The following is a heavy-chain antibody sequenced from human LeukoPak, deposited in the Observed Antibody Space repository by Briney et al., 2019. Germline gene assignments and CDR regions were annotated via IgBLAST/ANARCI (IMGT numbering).Heavy chain of an antibody. Sequence: GGSLRLSCAASGFTFSSYAMSWVRQAPGKGLEWVSYISSSGSTIYYADSVKDRFTISRDNAKNSVSLQTNSLRAEDTAVYYCASGSYGSGFYYFYYMDVWGKGTTVTVSS. J-gene: IGHJ6*03. V-gene: IGHV3-48*04. CDR2: ISSSGSTI. CDR1: GFTFSSYA. D-gene: IGHD3-10*01. CDR3: ASGSYGSGFYYFYYMDV.